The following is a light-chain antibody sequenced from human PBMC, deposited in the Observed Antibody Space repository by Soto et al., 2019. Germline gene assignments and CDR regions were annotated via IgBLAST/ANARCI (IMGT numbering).Light chain of an antibody. CDR2: EAS. J-gene: IGKJ4*01. CDR3: EQYDNWPLA. V-gene: IGKV3-15*01. CDR1: QSVNSN. Sequence: EIVMTQSPATLSVSPGERATLSCRASQSVNSNLAWYQQKRGQAPRLLIYEASSRATGIPARFSASGSGTGFTLTISSLQSEDFAVYYCEQYDNWPLAFGGGTNVEIK.